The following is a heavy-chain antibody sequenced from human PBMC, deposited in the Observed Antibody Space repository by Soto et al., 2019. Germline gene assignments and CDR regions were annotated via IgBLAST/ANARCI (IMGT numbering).Heavy chain of an antibody. Sequence: ASVKVSFKASGYSFTNNDVSWVRQATGQGLEWMGWMNPGSGDTGYAQKFQGRVTMTRDISIATAYMELSSLRSDDTAIYYCARMATFGSLNWFDPWGQGTLVTVSS. V-gene: IGHV1-8*01. CDR2: MNPGSGDT. CDR3: ARMATFGSLNWFDP. D-gene: IGHD3-16*01. J-gene: IGHJ5*02. CDR1: GYSFTNND.